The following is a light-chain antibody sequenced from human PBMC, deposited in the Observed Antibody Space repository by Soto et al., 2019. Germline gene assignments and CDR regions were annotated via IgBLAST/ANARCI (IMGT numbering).Light chain of an antibody. CDR1: QTISSY. CDR2: AAS. CDR3: QQYYSYLWT. V-gene: IGKV1-8*01. J-gene: IGKJ1*01. Sequence: IQMTQSPSSLSASIGDRLTITCRASQTISSYLNWYQQKPGKAPKLLIYAASTLQSGVPYRFSGSGSGTDFTLTISCLQSEDFATYYCQQYYSYLWTFGQGTKVDIK.